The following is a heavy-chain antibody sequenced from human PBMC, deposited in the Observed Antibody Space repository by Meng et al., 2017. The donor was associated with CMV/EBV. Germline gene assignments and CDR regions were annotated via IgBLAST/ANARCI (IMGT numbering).Heavy chain of an antibody. CDR3: ARALCGGDCYSYYYYYGMDV. D-gene: IGHD2-21*01. V-gene: IGHV3-74*01. J-gene: IGHJ6*02. Sequence: GGSLRLSCAASGFTFSSYWMHWVRQAPGKGLVWVSRINSDGSSTSYADSVKGRFTISRDNAKNSLYLQMNSLRAKDTAVYYCARALCGGDCYSYYYYYGMDVWGQGTTVTVSS. CDR2: INSDGSST. CDR1: GFTFSSYW.